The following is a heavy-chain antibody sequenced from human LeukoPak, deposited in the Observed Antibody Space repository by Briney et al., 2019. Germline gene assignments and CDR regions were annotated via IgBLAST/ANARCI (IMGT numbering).Heavy chain of an antibody. D-gene: IGHD3-22*01. V-gene: IGHV4-59*01. J-gene: IGHJ3*02. CDR2: IDYSGSA. CDR3: ARVSSWDSSGYWRDAFDI. CDR1: GGSISNFH. Sequence: PSETLSLTCTISGGSISNFHWSWVRQPPGKGLEWIGHIDYSGSASYNPSLESRVIISVDTSKNHFSLKLSSGTAADTAMYYCARVSSWDSSGYWRDAFDIWGQGTMVVVSS.